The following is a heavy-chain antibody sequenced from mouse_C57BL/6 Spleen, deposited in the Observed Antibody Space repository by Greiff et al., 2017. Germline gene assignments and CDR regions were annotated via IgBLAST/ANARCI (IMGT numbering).Heavy chain of an antibody. CDR1: GFTFSSYG. CDR2: IGSGGSYT. CDR3: ARHNSEGAVDY. D-gene: IGHD6-1*01. V-gene: IGHV5-6*01. Sequence: EVQLVESGGDLVKPGGSLTLSCAASGFTFSSYGMSWVRQTPDKRLEWVAIIGSGGSYTYYPDSVTGRFTISRDNAKNTLYLQMSSLTSEDTAMYYGARHNSEGAVDYWGQGTTLTVSS. J-gene: IGHJ2*01.